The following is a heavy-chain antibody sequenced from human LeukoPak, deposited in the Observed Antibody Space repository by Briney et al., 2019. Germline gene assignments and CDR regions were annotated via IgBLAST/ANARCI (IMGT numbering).Heavy chain of an antibody. J-gene: IGHJ4*02. D-gene: IGHD1-26*01. CDR2: LSPDGSSS. CDR1: GFTFSTYW. Sequence: GGSLRLSCAASGFTFSTYWMHWVRQAPGKGLVGVSRLSPDGSSSIYADSVKGRFTVSRDNAKNTLYLQMNSLRAEDTAVYYCTRSPSLGGRYWGFDYWGQGALVTVSS. V-gene: IGHV3-74*01. CDR3: TRSPSLGGRYWGFDY.